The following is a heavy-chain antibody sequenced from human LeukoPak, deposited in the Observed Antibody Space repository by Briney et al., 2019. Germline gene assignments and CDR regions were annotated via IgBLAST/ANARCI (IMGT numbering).Heavy chain of an antibody. CDR3: ARAFRTSNYYDSSGTEALGY. CDR2: INPNSGGT. V-gene: IGHV1-2*02. D-gene: IGHD3-22*01. Sequence: ASVKVSCKASGYTFTGYYMHWVRQAPGQGLEWMGSINPNSGGTNYAQKFQGRVTMTRDTSISTAYMELSRLRSDDTAVYYCARAFRTSNYYDSSGTEALGYWGQGTLVTVSS. CDR1: GYTFTGYY. J-gene: IGHJ4*02.